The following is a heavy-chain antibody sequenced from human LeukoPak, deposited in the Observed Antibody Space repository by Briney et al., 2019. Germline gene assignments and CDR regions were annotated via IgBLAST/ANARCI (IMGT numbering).Heavy chain of an antibody. J-gene: IGHJ4*02. V-gene: IGHV1-69*13. CDR2: IVPIFGTA. D-gene: IGHD3-10*01. CDR3: ARYYYGSGSYHFDY. Sequence: EASVKVSCKASGGTFSSYAISWVRQAPGQGLEWMGGIVPIFGTANYAQKFQGRVTITADESTSTAYMELSSLRSEDTAVYYCARYYYGSGSYHFDYWGQGTLVTVSS. CDR1: GGTFSSYA.